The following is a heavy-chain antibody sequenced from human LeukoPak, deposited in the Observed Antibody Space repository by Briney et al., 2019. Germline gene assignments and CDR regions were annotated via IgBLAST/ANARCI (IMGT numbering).Heavy chain of an antibody. J-gene: IGHJ4*02. D-gene: IGHD3-22*01. CDR1: GFTVKTSY. Sequence: GGSLRLSCAASGFTVKTSYMSWVRQAPGKGLEWVSVVYSGGSMYYADSVQGRFIISRDISNNTLYLQMNSLRAEDTAVYYCARTHSSGYYYQFDYWGQGTLVTVSS. CDR3: ARTHSSGYYYQFDY. CDR2: VYSGGSM. V-gene: IGHV3-53*01.